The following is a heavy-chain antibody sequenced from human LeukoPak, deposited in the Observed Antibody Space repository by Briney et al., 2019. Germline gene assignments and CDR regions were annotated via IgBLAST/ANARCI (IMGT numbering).Heavy chain of an antibody. Sequence: GGSLRLSCAASGFTFSSYAMSWVRQAPGKGLEWVSAISGSGGSTYYADSVKGRFSISRESSKKRVYLKMKSVIAEERAVYYCAKLREWELPDLFDYWGQGTLVTVSS. V-gene: IGHV3-23*01. J-gene: IGHJ4*02. CDR3: AKLREWELPDLFDY. CDR1: GFTFSSYA. D-gene: IGHD1-26*01. CDR2: ISGSGGST.